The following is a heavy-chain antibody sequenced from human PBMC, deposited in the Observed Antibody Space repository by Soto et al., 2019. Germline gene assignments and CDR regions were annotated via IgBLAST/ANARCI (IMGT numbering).Heavy chain of an antibody. CDR2: IWYDGSNK. D-gene: IGHD2-2*01. V-gene: IGHV3-33*01. CDR1: GFTFSSYG. Sequence: QVQLVESGGGVVQPGRSLRLSCAASGFTFSSYGMHWVRQAPGKGLEWVAVIWYDGSNKYYADSVKGRFTISRDNSKNTLYLQMNSLRAEDTAVYYCARDSGYCSSTSCYAPSFDYWGQGTLVTVSS. J-gene: IGHJ4*02. CDR3: ARDSGYCSSTSCYAPSFDY.